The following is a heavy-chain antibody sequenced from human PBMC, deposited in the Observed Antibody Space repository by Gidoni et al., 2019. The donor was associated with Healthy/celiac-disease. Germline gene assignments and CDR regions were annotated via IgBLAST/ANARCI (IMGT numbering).Heavy chain of an antibody. J-gene: IGHJ6*02. Sequence: EVQLVESGGGLIQPGGSQRLSCAASGLTVSSNYMSWVRQAQGKGLEWVSVIYSGGSTYYTDSVKGRFTISRDNSKNTLYLQMNSLRAEDTAVYYCATTVVGRPYYYYGMDVWGQGTTVTVSS. CDR1: GLTVSSNY. CDR3: ATTVVGRPYYYYGMDV. V-gene: IGHV3-53*01. CDR2: IYSGGST.